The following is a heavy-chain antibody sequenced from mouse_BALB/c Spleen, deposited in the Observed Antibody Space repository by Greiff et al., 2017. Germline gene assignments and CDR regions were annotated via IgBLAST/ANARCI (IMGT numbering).Heavy chain of an antibody. V-gene: IGHV14-3*02. CDR1: GFNIKDNY. CDR3: ARGVRRYYAMDY. CDR2: IDPANGNT. D-gene: IGHD2-14*01. J-gene: IGHJ4*01. Sequence: VQLQQSGAELVKPGASVKLSCTASGFNIKDNYMHWVKQRPEQGLEWIGRIDPANGNTKYDPKFQGKATITADTSSNTAYLQLSSLTSEDTAVYYCARGVRRYYAMDYWGQGTSVTVSS.